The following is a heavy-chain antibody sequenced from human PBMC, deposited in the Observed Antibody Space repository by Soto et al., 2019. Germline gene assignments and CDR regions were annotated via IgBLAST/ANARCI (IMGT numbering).Heavy chain of an antibody. CDR3: ASPGNPLDY. CDR1: GFTFSSYV. D-gene: IGHD1-1*01. Sequence: PGGSLRLSCAASGFTFSSYVMSWVRQAPGKGLEWVSGISGSGGSTYYADSAKGRFTISRDNFKNTLFLHMNSLRAEDTAVYYCASPGNPLDYWGQGTLVTVSS. J-gene: IGHJ4*02. CDR2: ISGSGGST. V-gene: IGHV3-23*01.